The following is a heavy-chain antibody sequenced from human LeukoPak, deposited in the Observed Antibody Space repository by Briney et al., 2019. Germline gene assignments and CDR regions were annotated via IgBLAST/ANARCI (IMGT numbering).Heavy chain of an antibody. CDR1: GGSISSSNYY. D-gene: IGHD1-26*01. CDR3: ARYYSGSYGFDY. Sequence: SETLSLTCTVSGGSISSSNYYLGWIRQPPGERLEWIGYLYYSGSTYYNPSLKSRVTMSVDTSKNQFSLKLSSVTAADTAVYYCARYYSGSYGFDYWGQGTLVTVSS. V-gene: IGHV4-39*01. J-gene: IGHJ4*02. CDR2: LYYSGST.